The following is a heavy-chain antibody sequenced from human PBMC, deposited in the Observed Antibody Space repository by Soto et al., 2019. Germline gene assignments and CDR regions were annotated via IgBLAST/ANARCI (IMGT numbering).Heavy chain of an antibody. CDR1: GFTFSSYA. J-gene: IGHJ6*02. Sequence: GGSLRLSCAASGFTFSSYAMHWVRQAPGKGLEWVAVISYDGSNKYYADSVKGRFTISRDNSKNTLYLQMNSLRAEDTAVYYCASAIAAAGTSLIIDGMDVWGQGTTVTVSS. V-gene: IGHV3-30-3*01. D-gene: IGHD6-13*01. CDR3: ASAIAAAGTSLIIDGMDV. CDR2: ISYDGSNK.